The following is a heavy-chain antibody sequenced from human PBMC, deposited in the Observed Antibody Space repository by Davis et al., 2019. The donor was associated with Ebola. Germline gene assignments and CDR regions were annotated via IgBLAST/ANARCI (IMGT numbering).Heavy chain of an antibody. CDR3: ARGRYSNYYYYYYGMDV. Sequence: MPSETLSLTCAVYGGSFSGYYWSWIRQPPGKGLEWIGYIYYSGSTNYNPSLKSRVTISVDTSKNQFSLKLSSVTAADTAVYYCARGRYSNYYYYYYGMDVWGQGTTVTVSS. CDR1: GGSFSGYY. D-gene: IGHD4-11*01. CDR2: IYYSGST. V-gene: IGHV4-34*01. J-gene: IGHJ6*02.